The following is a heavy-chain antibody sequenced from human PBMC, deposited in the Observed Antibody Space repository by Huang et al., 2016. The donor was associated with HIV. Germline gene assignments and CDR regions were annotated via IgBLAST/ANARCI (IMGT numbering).Heavy chain of an antibody. CDR3: ARHERWAMVRGVPQWGFDY. V-gene: IGHV4-39*01. CDR2: IYYSGRT. Sequence: QLQLQESGPGLVKPSETLSLTCTVSGGSISSSSYYWGWIRQPPGKGLEWIGTIYYSGRTYYNPSLKGRVTISVDTSKNQFSLKLSCVTAADTAVYYCARHERWAMVRGVPQWGFDYWGQGTLVTVSS. CDR1: GGSISSSSYY. D-gene: IGHD3-10*01. J-gene: IGHJ4*02.